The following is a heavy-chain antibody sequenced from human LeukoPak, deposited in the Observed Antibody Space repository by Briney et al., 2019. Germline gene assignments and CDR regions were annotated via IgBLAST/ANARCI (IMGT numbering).Heavy chain of an antibody. CDR1: GGSITSYY. Sequence: SETLSLTCTVSGGSITSYYWSWIRQPPGKGLEWIGYIYYSGSTNYNPSLENRVTVSVDTSKNQFSLKLSSVTAADTAVYYCARHLDSNGFYPYYFDYWGQGTLVTVSS. J-gene: IGHJ4*02. D-gene: IGHD3-22*01. CDR3: ARHLDSNGFYPYYFDY. V-gene: IGHV4-59*08. CDR2: IYYSGST.